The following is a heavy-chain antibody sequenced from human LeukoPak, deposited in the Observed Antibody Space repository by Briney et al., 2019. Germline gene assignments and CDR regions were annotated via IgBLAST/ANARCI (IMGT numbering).Heavy chain of an antibody. CDR1: GFTFSSYA. D-gene: IGHD4-17*01. CDR3: AKGRGTAVTSAANY. J-gene: IGHJ4*02. CDR2: ISGSGSNT. V-gene: IGHV3-23*01. Sequence: QPGGSLRLSCAASGFTFSSYAMSWVRQAPGKVLEWVSSISGSGSNTYYADSVKDRFSISRDNSKTAVSLQMNSLRAEDTAVYYCAKGRGTAVTSAANYWGQGTLVTVSS.